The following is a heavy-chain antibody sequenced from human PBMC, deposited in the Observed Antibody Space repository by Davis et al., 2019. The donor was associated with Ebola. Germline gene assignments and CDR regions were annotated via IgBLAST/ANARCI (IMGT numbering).Heavy chain of an antibody. V-gene: IGHV3-7*01. CDR1: GFTFSSYW. CDR2: IKQDGSEK. Sequence: PGGSLRLSCAASGFTFSSYWMSWVRQAPGKGLEWVANIKQDGSEKYYVDSVKGRFTISRDNSKNTLYLQMNSLRTEDTAVYYCAKRGYDFWSGSTYYYMDVWGKGTTVTVSS. D-gene: IGHD3-3*01. CDR3: AKRGYDFWSGSTYYYMDV. J-gene: IGHJ6*03.